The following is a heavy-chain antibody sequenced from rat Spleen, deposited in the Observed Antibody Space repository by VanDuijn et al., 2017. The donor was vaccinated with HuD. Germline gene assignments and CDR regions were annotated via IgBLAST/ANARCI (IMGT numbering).Heavy chain of an antibody. CDR1: GFTFSDYY. V-gene: IGHV5-22*01. J-gene: IGHJ2*01. D-gene: IGHD1-7*01. Sequence: EVQLVESGGGLVQPGRSMKLSCAASGFTFSDYYMAWVRQAPKKGLEWVASISYEGSSTYYGDSVKGRFTISRDNAKSTLYLQMNSLRSEDTATYYCARHHTTGIPYFDYWGQGVMVTVSS. CDR2: ISYEGSST. CDR3: ARHHTTGIPYFDY.